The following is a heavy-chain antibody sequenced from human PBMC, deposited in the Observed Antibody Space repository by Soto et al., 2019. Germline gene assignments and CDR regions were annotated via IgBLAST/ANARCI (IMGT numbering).Heavy chain of an antibody. CDR1: GFTFSDHY. V-gene: IGHV3-72*01. CDR2: TRNKANSYTT. CDR3: ARGLWSGFYFDY. D-gene: IGHD3-3*01. Sequence: PGGSLRLSCAAPGFTFSDHYMDWVRQAPGKGLEWVGRTRNKANSYTTEYAASVKGRFTISRDDSKNSLYLQMNSLKTEDTAVYYCARGLWSGFYFDYWGQGTLVTVSS. J-gene: IGHJ4*02.